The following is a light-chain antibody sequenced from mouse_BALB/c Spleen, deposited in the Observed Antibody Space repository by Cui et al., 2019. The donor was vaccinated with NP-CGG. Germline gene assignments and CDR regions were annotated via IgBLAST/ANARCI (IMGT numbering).Light chain of an antibody. CDR3: ALWYSNHWV. CDR1: TGAVTTSNY. V-gene: IGLV1*01. Sequence: QPVFTQESALTTSPGETVTLTCRSSTGAVTTSNYANWVQEKPDHLFTGLIGGTNNRVPGVPARFSGSLIGDKAALTITGAQTEDEAIYFCALWYSNHWVFGGGTKLTVL. CDR2: GTN. J-gene: IGLJ1*01.